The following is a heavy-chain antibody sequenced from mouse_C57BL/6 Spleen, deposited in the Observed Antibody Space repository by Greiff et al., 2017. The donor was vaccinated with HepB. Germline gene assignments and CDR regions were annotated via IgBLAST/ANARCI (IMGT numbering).Heavy chain of an antibody. D-gene: IGHD2-4*01. CDR3: ASLYDYDAY. Sequence: VMLVESGGGLVKPGGSLKLSCAASGFTFSSYAMSWVRQTPEKRLEWVATISDGGSYTYYPDNVKGRFTISRDNAKNNLYLQMSHLKSEDTARYYCASLYDYDAYWGQGTLVTVSA. CDR2: ISDGGSYT. CDR1: GFTFSSYA. V-gene: IGHV5-4*03. J-gene: IGHJ3*01.